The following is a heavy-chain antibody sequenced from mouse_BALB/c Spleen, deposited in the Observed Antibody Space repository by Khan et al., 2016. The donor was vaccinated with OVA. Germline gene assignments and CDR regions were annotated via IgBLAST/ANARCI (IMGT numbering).Heavy chain of an antibody. V-gene: IGHV2-9*02. D-gene: IGHD2-1*01. J-gene: IGHJ1*01. Sequence: QVQLKQSGPGLVAPSQSLSITCTVSGFSLTSYGVHWVRQPPGKGLEWLGVIWTGGSTNYNSALMSRLSISKDNSKSQVFFIMNSLQTDDTAMYYCAGYYGNYGWYFDVWGAGTTVTVSS. CDR1: GFSLTSYG. CDR2: IWTGGST. CDR3: AGYYGNYGWYFDV.